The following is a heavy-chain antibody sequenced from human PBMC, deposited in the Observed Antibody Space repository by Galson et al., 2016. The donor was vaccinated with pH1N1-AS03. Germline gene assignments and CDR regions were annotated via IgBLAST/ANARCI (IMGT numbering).Heavy chain of an antibody. Sequence: SLRLSCAVSGFHLNDYAMHWVRQAPGKGLEWVAAVSNDGNNKWYADSVKGRFTISRDNSKNALYLQVNSVRAEDTAVYYCARDALLSLPGGIDYWGQGTLVAISS. CDR3: ARDALLSLPGGIDY. V-gene: IGHV3-30*04. CDR2: VSNDGNNK. J-gene: IGHJ4*02. CDR1: GFHLNDYA. D-gene: IGHD2/OR15-2a*01.